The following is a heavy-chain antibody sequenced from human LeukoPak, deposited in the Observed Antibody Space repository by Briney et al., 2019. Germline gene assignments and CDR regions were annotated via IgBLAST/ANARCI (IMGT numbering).Heavy chain of an antibody. CDR3: ASWAGGDEPVASFDY. D-gene: IGHD3-10*01. V-gene: IGHV1-2*02. CDR2: INLSTGGT. Sequence: ASVKVSCKASGYTFTGYYMHWMRQSPGQGLEWMGWINLSTGGTNYAQKFQDRVTMTRDTSISTAYMELRRLRYDDTAVYYCASWAGGDEPVASFDYWGQGTLITVPS. CDR1: GYTFTGYY. J-gene: IGHJ4*02.